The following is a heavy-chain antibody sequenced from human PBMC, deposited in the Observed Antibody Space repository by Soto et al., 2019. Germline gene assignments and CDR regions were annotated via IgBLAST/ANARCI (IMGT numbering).Heavy chain of an antibody. CDR2: ISAYNGNT. J-gene: IGHJ6*02. CDR1: GYTFTSYG. Sequence: QVQLVQSGAEVKKPGASVKVSCKASGYTFTSYGISWVRQAPGQGLEWMGWISAYNGNTNYAQKLQGRVTMTTDTSTRTAYMGLGSLKSDETAVYYCARDPFKWLFPYGMDVWGQGTTVTVSS. V-gene: IGHV1-18*01. D-gene: IGHD3-22*01. CDR3: ARDPFKWLFPYGMDV.